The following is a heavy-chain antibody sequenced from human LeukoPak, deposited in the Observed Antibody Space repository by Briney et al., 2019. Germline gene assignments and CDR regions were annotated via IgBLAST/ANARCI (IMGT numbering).Heavy chain of an antibody. V-gene: IGHV3-48*03. Sequence: GGSLRLSCAASGFTFSSYEVNWVRQAPGKGLEWVSYISSSGSTIYYAGSVKGRFTISRDNAKNSLYLQMNSLRAEDTAVYYCARDLPVADLPYYFDYWGQGTLVTVSS. D-gene: IGHD6-19*01. CDR2: ISSSGSTI. CDR1: GFTFSSYE. CDR3: ARDLPVADLPYYFDY. J-gene: IGHJ4*02.